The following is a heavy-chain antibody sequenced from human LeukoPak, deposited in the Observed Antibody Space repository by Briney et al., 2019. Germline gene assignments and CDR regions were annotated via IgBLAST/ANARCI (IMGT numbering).Heavy chain of an antibody. J-gene: IGHJ5*02. Sequence: GGSLRLSCAASGFTFSNAWMSWVRQAPGKGLEWVGRIKSKTDGGTTDYAAPVKGRFTISRDDSKNTLYLQMNSLKTEDTAVYYCTTEVEEQWLGWFDPWGQGTLVTVSS. V-gene: IGHV3-15*01. CDR2: IKSKTDGGTT. CDR3: TTEVEEQWLGWFDP. CDR1: GFTFSNAW. D-gene: IGHD6-19*01.